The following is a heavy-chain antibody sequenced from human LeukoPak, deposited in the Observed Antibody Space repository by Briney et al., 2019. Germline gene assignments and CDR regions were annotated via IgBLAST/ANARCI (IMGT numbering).Heavy chain of an antibody. CDR1: GFLFSAYY. CDR3: TTGRGAYDVFDF. Sequence: ASVKVTCKTSGFLFSAYYMHWVQQAPGKGFRWMGRIDPEDGKSTYAEDFQGRVTLTADMSTDTAYMELSRLTSEDTALYYCTTGRGAYDVFDFWGQGSLVIVSS. V-gene: IGHV1-69-2*01. J-gene: IGHJ4*02. D-gene: IGHD1-1*01. CDR2: IDPEDGKS.